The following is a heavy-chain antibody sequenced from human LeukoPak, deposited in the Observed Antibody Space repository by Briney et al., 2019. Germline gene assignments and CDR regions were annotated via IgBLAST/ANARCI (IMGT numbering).Heavy chain of an antibody. Sequence: GASVKVSCKASGGTFSSYVISWVRQAPGQGLEWMGGIIPIFGTANYAQKFQGRVTITTDESTSTAYMELSSLRSEDTAVYYCAKVGIAAAGDYTEIYYFDYWGQGTLVTVSS. V-gene: IGHV1-69*05. CDR3: AKVGIAAAGDYTEIYYFDY. CDR2: IIPIFGTA. CDR1: GGTFSSYV. D-gene: IGHD6-13*01. J-gene: IGHJ4*02.